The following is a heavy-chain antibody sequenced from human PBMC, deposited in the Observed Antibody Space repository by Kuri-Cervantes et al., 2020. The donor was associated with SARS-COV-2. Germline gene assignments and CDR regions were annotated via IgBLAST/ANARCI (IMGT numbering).Heavy chain of an antibody. D-gene: IGHD5-12*01. V-gene: IGHV3-30-3*01. CDR3: ARNSGYDFWFDP. Sequence: GESLKISCAASGFTFSSYAMHWVRQAPGKGLEWVAVISYDGSNKYYADSVKGRFTISRDNSKNTLYLQMNSLRAEDTAVYYCARNSGYDFWFDPWGQGTLVTVSS. CDR2: ISYDGSNK. CDR1: GFTFSSYA. J-gene: IGHJ5*02.